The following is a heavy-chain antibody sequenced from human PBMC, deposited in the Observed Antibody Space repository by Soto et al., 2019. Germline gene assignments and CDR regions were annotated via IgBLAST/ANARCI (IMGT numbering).Heavy chain of an antibody. CDR1: GGTLSSYA. J-gene: IGHJ5*02. CDR2: IIPIFGTA. CDR3: AREGYFGVVITSWFDP. Sequence: ASVKVSCKASGGTLSSYAISWVRQAPGQGLEWMGGIIPIFGTANYAQKFQGRVTITADESTSTAYMELSSLRSEDTAVYYCAREGYFGVVITSWFDPWGQGTLVTVSS. V-gene: IGHV1-69*13. D-gene: IGHD3-3*01.